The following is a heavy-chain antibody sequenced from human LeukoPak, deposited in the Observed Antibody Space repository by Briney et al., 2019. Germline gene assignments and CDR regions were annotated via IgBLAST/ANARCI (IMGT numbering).Heavy chain of an antibody. CDR2: INSDGSST. CDR3: ARAIYDFWSGYYSGMDV. D-gene: IGHD3-3*01. CDR1: GFTFSSYW. Sequence: GGSLRLSCAASGFTFSSYWMHWVRQAPGKGLVWVSRINSDGSSTSYADSVKGRFTISRDNAKNTLYLQMNSLRAEDTAVYYCARAIYDFWSGYYSGMDVWGQGTTVTVSS. V-gene: IGHV3-74*01. J-gene: IGHJ6*02.